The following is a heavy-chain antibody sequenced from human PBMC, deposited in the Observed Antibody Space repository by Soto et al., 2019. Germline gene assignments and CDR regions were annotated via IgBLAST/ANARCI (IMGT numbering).Heavy chain of an antibody. D-gene: IGHD6-6*01. CDR1: GGTFSSYA. V-gene: IGHV1-69*12. CDR2: IIPIFGTA. J-gene: IGHJ4*02. CDR3: AREGGHSSSSFDY. Sequence: QVRLVQSGAEVKKPGSSVKVSCKASGGTFSSYAISWVRQSPGQGLEWMGGIIPIFGTANYAQKFQGRVTITADEPPSTAYMELGSLRSEDTAVYYCAREGGHSSSSFDYWGQGTLVTVSS.